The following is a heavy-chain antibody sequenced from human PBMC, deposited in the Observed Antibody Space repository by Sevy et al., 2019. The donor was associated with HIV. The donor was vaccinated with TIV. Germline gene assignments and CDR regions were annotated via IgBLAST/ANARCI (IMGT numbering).Heavy chain of an antibody. CDR2: SDPQHGET. J-gene: IGHJ5*02. D-gene: IGHD2-15*01. CDR3: ALVGLRYFSGSSVYQGDWFDP. CDR1: GYTLTKLS. V-gene: IGHV1-24*01. Sequence: ASVKVSCKVSGYTLTKLSIHWVRQAPGKGLEWMGNSDPQHGETIYAQKFQGRVTMTEDTSTDTAFMELSSLTSEDTALYYCALVGLRYFSGSSVYQGDWFDPWGQGTLVTVSS.